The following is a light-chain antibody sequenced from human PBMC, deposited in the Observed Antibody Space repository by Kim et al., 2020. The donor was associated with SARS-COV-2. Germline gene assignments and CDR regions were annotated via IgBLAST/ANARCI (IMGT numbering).Light chain of an antibody. CDR1: NIRRKN. Sequence: SYELTQPLSVSVALGQTANITCEGNNIRRKNVHWYQQKAGQAPVLVIYRDSNRPSGIPERFSGSNSGSTATLTISGAQVGDESDYHCQVWDSSTVLFGGGTQLTVL. CDR2: RDS. V-gene: IGLV3-9*01. J-gene: IGLJ2*01. CDR3: QVWDSSTVL.